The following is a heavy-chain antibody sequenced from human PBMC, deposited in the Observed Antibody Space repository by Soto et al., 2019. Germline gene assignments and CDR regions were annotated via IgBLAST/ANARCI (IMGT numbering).Heavy chain of an antibody. Sequence: QVQLVESGGGVVQPGRSLRLSCAASGFTFSSYAMHWVRQAPGKGLEWVAVISYDGSNKYYEDSVKGRFTISRDNSKHTLYLHMTSLRAEDTAVYYCARWAGDCTNGVCYEGGGYFDYWGQGTLVTVSS. J-gene: IGHJ4*02. D-gene: IGHD2-8*01. CDR1: GFTFSSYA. CDR3: ARWAGDCTNGVCYEGGGYFDY. V-gene: IGHV3-30-3*01. CDR2: ISYDGSNK.